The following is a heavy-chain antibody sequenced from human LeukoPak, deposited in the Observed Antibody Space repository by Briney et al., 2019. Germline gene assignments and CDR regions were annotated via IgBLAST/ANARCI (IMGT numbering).Heavy chain of an antibody. J-gene: IGHJ6*02. V-gene: IGHV4-34*01. CDR2: INHSGST. CDR3: ASRTYYDFWSGYSDYYYGMDV. Sequence: PSETLSLTCAVYGGSFSGYYWSWVRQPPGKGLEWIGEINHSGSTNYNPSLKSRVTISVDTSKNQFSLKLSSVTAADTAVYYCASRTYYDFWSGYSDYYYGMDVWGQGTTVTVSS. CDR1: GGSFSGYY. D-gene: IGHD3-3*01.